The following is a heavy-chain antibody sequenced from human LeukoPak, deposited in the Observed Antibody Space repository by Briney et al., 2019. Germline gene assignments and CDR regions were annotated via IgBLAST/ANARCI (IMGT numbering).Heavy chain of an antibody. CDR1: GFTVSSNY. D-gene: IGHD3-3*01. Sequence: QPGGSLRLSCAASGFTVSSNYMSWVRQAPGKGLEWVSAISGSGGSTYYADSVKGWFTISRDNSKNTLYLQMNSLRAEDTAVYYCAKDQGYYDFLGLDYWGQGTLVTVSS. V-gene: IGHV3-23*01. CDR2: ISGSGGST. J-gene: IGHJ4*02. CDR3: AKDQGYYDFLGLDY.